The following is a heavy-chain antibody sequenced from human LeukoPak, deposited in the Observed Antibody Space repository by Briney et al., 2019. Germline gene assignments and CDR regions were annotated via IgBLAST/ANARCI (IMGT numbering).Heavy chain of an antibody. J-gene: IGHJ5*02. D-gene: IGHD3-3*01. CDR1: GGTFSSYA. CDR2: IIPIFGTA. Sequence: RSSVKVSCKASGGTFSSYAISWVRQAPGQGLEWMGGIIPIFGTANYAQKFQGRVTITADKSTSTAYMELSSLRSEDTAVYYCARAVRRDYDFWSGYYRYNWFDPWGQGTLVTVSS. CDR3: ARAVRRDYDFWSGYYRYNWFDP. V-gene: IGHV1-69*06.